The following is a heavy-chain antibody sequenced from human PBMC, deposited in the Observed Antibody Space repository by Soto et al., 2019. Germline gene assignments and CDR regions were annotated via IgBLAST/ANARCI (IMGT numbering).Heavy chain of an antibody. V-gene: IGHV4-39*01. CDR1: GGAISSSSYY. J-gene: IGHJ4*02. D-gene: IGHD3-9*01. CDR2: IYYSGRT. Sequence: PWETLYLTCTVSGGAISSSSYYWGWIPLPARKWREWIGSIYYSGRTYYKPSLRSQFTISVDTSKTQFSLKLRSVTAADTAVYYGARNMNWFYYFDYWGQGTLVTVPS. CDR3: ARNMNWFYYFDY.